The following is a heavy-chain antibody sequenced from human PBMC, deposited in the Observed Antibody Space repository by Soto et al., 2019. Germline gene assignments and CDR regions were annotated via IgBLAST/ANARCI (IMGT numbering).Heavy chain of an antibody. CDR2: IYTTGST. J-gene: IGHJ6*02. CDR1: GGSISTYF. V-gene: IGHV4-4*07. CDR3: ARESGYFDSSGSGVYHYHGVDV. Sequence: SETLPLTCTVSGGSISTYFWSWIRQPAGWGLEWIGRIYTTGSTNYNPSLKIRVTMSLDTSRNQFSLKLSSVTAADTAVYYCARESGYFDSSGSGVYHYHGVDVWGQGTTVTVS. D-gene: IGHD3-22*01.